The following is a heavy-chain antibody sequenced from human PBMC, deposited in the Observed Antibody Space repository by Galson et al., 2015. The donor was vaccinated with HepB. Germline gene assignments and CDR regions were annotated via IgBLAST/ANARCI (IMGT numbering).Heavy chain of an antibody. Sequence: LSLTCTVSGGSISSYYWSWIRQPPGKGLEWIGYIYYSGSTNYNPSLKSRVTISVDTSKNQFSLKLSSVTAADTAVYYCARVKRLNSYSGSYYWFDYWGQGTLVTVSS. CDR2: IYYSGST. CDR1: GGSISSYY. D-gene: IGHD1-26*01. CDR3: ARVKRLNSYSGSYYWFDY. V-gene: IGHV4-59*01. J-gene: IGHJ4*02.